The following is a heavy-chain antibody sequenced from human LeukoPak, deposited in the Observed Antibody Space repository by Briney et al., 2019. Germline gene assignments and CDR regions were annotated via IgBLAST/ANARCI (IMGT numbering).Heavy chain of an antibody. CDR2: ISSSSSYI. J-gene: IGHJ4*02. CDR3: ARGGPRYGSGSCHAWGY. D-gene: IGHD3-10*01. Sequence: GGSLRLSCAASGFTFSSYAMGWVRQAPGKGLEWVSSISSSSSYIYYADSVKGRFTISRDNAKNSLYLQMNSLRAEDTAVYYCARGGPRYGSGSCHAWGYWGQGTLVTVSS. CDR1: GFTFSSYA. V-gene: IGHV3-21*01.